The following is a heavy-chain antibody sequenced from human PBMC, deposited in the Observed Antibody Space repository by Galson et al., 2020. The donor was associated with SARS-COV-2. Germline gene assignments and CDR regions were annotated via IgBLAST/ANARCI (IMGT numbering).Heavy chain of an antibody. CDR3: AKARGQRFLEWLLLDQ. V-gene: IGHV3-33*05. D-gene: IGHD3-3*01. CDR1: GFTFNTYG. Sequence: GGSLRLSCAASGFTFNTYGMHWVRQAPGRRLEWVAVVSHDKSNKYYADSVRGRFTISRDNARNTLFLEINSLRAEDTAVYYCAKARGQRFLEWLLLDQWGQGTLVTVSS. CDR2: VSHDKSNK. J-gene: IGHJ4*02.